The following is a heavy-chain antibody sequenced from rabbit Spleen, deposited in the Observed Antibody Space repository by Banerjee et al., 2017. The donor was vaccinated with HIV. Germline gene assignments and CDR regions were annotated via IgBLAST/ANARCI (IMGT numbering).Heavy chain of an antibody. D-gene: IGHD7-1*01. CDR3: ARDTGTSFSSYGMDL. V-gene: IGHV1S40*01. J-gene: IGHJ6*01. CDR1: GFSFSSNEN. Sequence: QSLEESGGDLVKPGASLTLTCTASGFSFSSNENMCWVRQAPGKGLEWISCIAGDSSGFTYSATWAKGRFTCSKTSSTTVTLQMTSLTVADTATYFCARDTGTSFSSYGMDLWGQGTLVTVS. CDR2: IAGDSSGFT.